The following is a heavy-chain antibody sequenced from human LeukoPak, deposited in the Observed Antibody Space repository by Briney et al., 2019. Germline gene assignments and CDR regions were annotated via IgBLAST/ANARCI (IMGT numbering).Heavy chain of an antibody. CDR3: ARSGTPDSLDMYFDL. CDR1: GFTFSNYA. V-gene: IGHV3-23*01. Sequence: AGGSLRLSCAASGFTFSNYAMSWVRQAPGEGLVWVSSIRGSGRDSYYADPVKGRFTISRDNSKNILYLQMNSLRVDDAAVYYCARSGTPDSLDMYFDLWGQGTLVTVSS. J-gene: IGHJ4*02. CDR2: IRGSGRDS. D-gene: IGHD2-15*01.